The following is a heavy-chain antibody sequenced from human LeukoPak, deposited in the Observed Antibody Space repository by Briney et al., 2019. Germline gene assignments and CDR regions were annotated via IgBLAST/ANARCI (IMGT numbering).Heavy chain of an antibody. J-gene: IGHJ4*02. CDR2: IKSKTDGGTT. CDR1: GFTFTNAW. D-gene: IGHD3-16*01. CDR3: NTEGGWEVIWVRFDY. Sequence: PGGSLRLSCAASGFTFTNAWMNWVRQAPGKGLEWVGRIKSKTDGGTTDYAAPVKGRFTISRDDSKNTLYLQMNSLKTEDTAVYYCNTEGGWEVIWVRFDYWGQGTPVTVSS. V-gene: IGHV3-15*01.